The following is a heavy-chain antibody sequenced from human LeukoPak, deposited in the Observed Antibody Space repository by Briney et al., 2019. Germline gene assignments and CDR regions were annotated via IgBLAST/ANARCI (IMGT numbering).Heavy chain of an antibody. Sequence: PGGSLRLSCAASGFTFIIYARPWVRPAPGKGLGGASPTFGIGPVTNHADSVKGRFTISRDNSKNTLYLQMKTLRVEDTAVYYCTKASAARCIGVFCYPFDHWGQGTLVTVSS. V-gene: IGHV3-23*01. CDR2: TFGIGPVT. CDR3: TKASAARCIGVFCYPFDH. D-gene: IGHD2-15*01. J-gene: IGHJ4*02. CDR1: GFTFIIYA.